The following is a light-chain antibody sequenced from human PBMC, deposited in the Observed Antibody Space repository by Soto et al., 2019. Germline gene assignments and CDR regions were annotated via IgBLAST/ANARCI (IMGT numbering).Light chain of an antibody. J-gene: IGKJ3*01. CDR2: GVS. CDR3: QQYGSSLFT. Sequence: DIQMTQSPSSLSASIGDRVTITCRASQSVRTYLNWYQQKPGKAPKLLIYGVSTLHNGVPSRFSASGSGTDFTLTISSLQPEDLAVYYCQQYGSSLFTFGPGTKVDIK. V-gene: IGKV1-39*01. CDR1: QSVRTY.